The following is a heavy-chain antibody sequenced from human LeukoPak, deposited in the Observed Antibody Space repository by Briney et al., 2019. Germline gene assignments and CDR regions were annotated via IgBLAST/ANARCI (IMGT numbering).Heavy chain of an antibody. CDR3: ARSQDGAGSYFYYFCIDV. J-gene: IGHJ6*03. CDR1: GFTVSSNY. D-gene: IGHD3-10*01. CDR2: FYRGGST. Sequence: GGSLRLSCAASGFTVSSNYMSWVRQAPGKGLEWVSIFYRGGSTYYADSVKGRFTDSRDNSKNILYLQMNSLRAEDTAVYYCARSQDGAGSYFYYFCIDVWGKGTTV. V-gene: IGHV3-66*01.